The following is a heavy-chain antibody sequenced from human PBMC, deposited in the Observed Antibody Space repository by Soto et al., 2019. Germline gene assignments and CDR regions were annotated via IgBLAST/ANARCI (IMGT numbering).Heavy chain of an antibody. CDR2: IYPGDSDT. J-gene: IGHJ5*02. V-gene: IGHV5-51*01. CDR3: ARRSAGYYGSGSYFWFDP. Sequence: GESLKISCQGSGYSFTSYWIGWVRQMPGKGLEWMGIIYPGDSDTRYSPSFQGQVTISADKSISTAYLQWSSLKASDTAMYYCARRSAGYYGSGSYFWFDPWGQGTLVTVSS. CDR1: GYSFTSYW. D-gene: IGHD3-10*01.